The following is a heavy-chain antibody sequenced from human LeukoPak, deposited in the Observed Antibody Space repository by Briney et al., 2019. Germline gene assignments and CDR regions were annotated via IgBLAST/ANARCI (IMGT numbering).Heavy chain of an antibody. J-gene: IGHJ3*02. CDR3: ARPRGYGGKYDAFDI. D-gene: IGHD4-23*01. CDR2: IYPVDSDT. V-gene: IGHV5-51*01. Sequence: GESLNISCKASGICITNYWICWLRQMPGKGLEWMGIIYPVDSDTRYSPSFQGQVTISADKSSSTAHLQWSSLKASDIAMYYCARPRGYGGKYDAFDIWGQGTMVTVSS. CDR1: GICITNYW.